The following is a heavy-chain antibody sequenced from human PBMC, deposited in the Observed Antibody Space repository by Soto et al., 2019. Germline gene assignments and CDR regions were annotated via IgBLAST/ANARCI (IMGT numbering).Heavy chain of an antibody. J-gene: IGHJ4*02. V-gene: IGHV1-18*01. Sequence: QVQLVQSGAEVKNPGASVKVSCKASGCTFTSHGISWVRQAPGQGLEWMGWISAYNGNTNYAQKLQGRVTMTTDTSTSTAYMELRSLRSDDTAVYYCARGLRGVLVHYYFDYWGQGTLVIVSS. CDR1: GCTFTSHG. CDR3: ARGLRGVLVHYYFDY. CDR2: ISAYNGNT. D-gene: IGHD5-12*01.